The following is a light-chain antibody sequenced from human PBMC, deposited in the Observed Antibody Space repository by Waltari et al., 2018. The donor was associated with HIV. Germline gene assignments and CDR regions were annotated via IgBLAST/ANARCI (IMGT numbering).Light chain of an antibody. J-gene: IGKJ1*01. CDR2: WAS. CDR3: QQWYSTPT. CDR1: QSVLYSSDNKNY. Sequence: IVMTQSPESLSVSLGETAVINCKSSQSVLYSSDNKNYLAWYQQRPGQSPKLLLYWASMRDSGVPARFSGSGSGTNFTLTISDLQSEDVAVYYCQQWYSTPTFGQGTKVEV. V-gene: IGKV4-1*01.